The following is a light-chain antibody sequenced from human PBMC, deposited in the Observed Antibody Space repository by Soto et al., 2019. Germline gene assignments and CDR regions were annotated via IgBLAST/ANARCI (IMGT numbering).Light chain of an antibody. J-gene: IGKJ1*01. V-gene: IGKV3-15*01. Sequence: EIVMTQSPATLSVSPGEGATLSSRASQSVSSKLAWYQQKPGQAPRLLIYGASTRATGIPARFSGSGSGTEFTLIISSLQSEDSAVYYCQQYNSWLWTFGQGTKVEIK. CDR2: GAS. CDR1: QSVSSK. CDR3: QQYNSWLWT.